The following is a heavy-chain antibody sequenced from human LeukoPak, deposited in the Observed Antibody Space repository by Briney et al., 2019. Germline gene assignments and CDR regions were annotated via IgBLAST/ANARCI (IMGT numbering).Heavy chain of an antibody. CDR3: AKTGYSSGWYYMDV. Sequence: PSETLSLTCAVYGGSFSGYYWSWIRQPPGKGLEWIGEINHSGSTNYNPSLKSRVTISVDTSKNQFSLKLSSVTAADTAVYYCAKTGYSSGWYYMDVWGQGTMVTVSS. CDR1: GGSFSGYY. V-gene: IGHV4-34*01. D-gene: IGHD6-19*01. CDR2: INHSGST. J-gene: IGHJ3*01.